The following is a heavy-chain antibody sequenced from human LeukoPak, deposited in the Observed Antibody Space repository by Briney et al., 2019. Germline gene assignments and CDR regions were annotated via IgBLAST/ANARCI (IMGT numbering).Heavy chain of an antibody. J-gene: IGHJ4*02. Sequence: GGSLRLSCAASGFAFSSYDMSWVRQAPGKGLEWVSEISGSGGSNYYADPGKGRFTISRDNSKNTLHLQMTSLRAEDTAVYYCAKTARRITAMADKRDYWGQGTLVTVSS. CDR1: GFAFSSYD. D-gene: IGHD5-18*01. CDR3: AKTARRITAMADKRDY. CDR2: ISGSGGSN. V-gene: IGHV3-23*01.